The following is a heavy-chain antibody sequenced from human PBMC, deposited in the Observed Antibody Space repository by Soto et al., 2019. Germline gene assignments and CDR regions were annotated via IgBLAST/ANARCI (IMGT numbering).Heavy chain of an antibody. D-gene: IGHD6-6*01. Sequence: NPSETLSLTCTVSGGSISSSSYYWGWIRQPPGKGLEWIGSIYYSGSTYYNPSLKSRVTISVDTSKNQFSLKLSSVTAADTAVYYCAREEQLDRNWFDPWGQGTLVTVSS. CDR3: AREEQLDRNWFDP. CDR1: GGSISSSSYY. CDR2: IYYSGST. V-gene: IGHV4-39*02. J-gene: IGHJ5*02.